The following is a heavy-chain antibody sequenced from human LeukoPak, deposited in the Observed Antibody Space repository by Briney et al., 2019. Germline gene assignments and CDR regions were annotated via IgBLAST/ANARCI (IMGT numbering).Heavy chain of an antibody. CDR2: MHPHSGNT. CDR3: TRDSSGSSVGTGFDY. Sequence: ASVKVSCKASGGTFSSYAISWVRQATGQGLEWMGWMHPHSGNTGYAQTFQGRVTMTTNISTSTAYMELSSLRYEDTAVYYCTRDSSGSSVGTGFDYWGQGTLVTVSS. D-gene: IGHD1-26*01. CDR1: GGTFSSYA. V-gene: IGHV1-8*02. J-gene: IGHJ4*02.